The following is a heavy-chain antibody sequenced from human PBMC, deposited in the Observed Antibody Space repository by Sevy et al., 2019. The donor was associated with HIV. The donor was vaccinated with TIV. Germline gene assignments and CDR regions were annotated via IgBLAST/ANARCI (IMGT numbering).Heavy chain of an antibody. CDR1: GYTFTNYG. D-gene: IGHD2-15*01. J-gene: IGHJ4*02. CDR2: ISAYNGNT. V-gene: IGHV1-18*04. Sequence: ASVKVSCKASGYTFTNYGISWVRQAPGQGLEWMGWISAYNGNTNYAQSLQGRVPMTTDTSTNTAYMELRSLRSDDTAVYFCAKDRGYCSVGNCYSDSWGQGTLVTVSS. CDR3: AKDRGYCSVGNCYSDS.